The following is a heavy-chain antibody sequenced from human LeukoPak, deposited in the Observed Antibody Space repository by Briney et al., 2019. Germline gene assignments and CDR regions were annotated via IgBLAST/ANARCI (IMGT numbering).Heavy chain of an antibody. CDR2: IYPGDSDT. V-gene: IGHV5-51*01. Sequence: GESLKISCKGSGYSFTSYWIGWVRQMPGKGLEWMGIIYPGDSDTRYSPSFQGQVTISADKSISTAYLQWSSLKASDTAMYYCARLEQWLVRGDEYYFDYWGQGTLVTVSS. CDR1: GYSFTSYW. D-gene: IGHD6-19*01. J-gene: IGHJ4*02. CDR3: ARLEQWLVRGDEYYFDY.